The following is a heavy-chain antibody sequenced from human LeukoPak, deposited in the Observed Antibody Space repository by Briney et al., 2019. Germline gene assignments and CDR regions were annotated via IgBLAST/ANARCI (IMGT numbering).Heavy chain of an antibody. Sequence: NSSETLSLTCTVSGGSISSYYWSWIRQPPGKGLEWIGYIYYSGSTNYNPSLKSRVTISVDTSKNQFSLKLSSVTAAGTAVYYCARQAIYDSSGYYQYYFDYWGQGTLVTVSS. D-gene: IGHD3-22*01. V-gene: IGHV4-59*08. CDR2: IYYSGST. CDR3: ARQAIYDSSGYYQYYFDY. J-gene: IGHJ4*02. CDR1: GGSISSYY.